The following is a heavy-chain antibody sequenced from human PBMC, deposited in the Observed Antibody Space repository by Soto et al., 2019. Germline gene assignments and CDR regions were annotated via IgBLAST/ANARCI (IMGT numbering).Heavy chain of an antibody. Sequence: PGGSLRLSCAASGFTFSSYGMKWVRQAPGKGLEWVSYISSSGSTIYYADSVKGRFTISRDNAKNSLYLQMNSLRAEDTAVYYCAREIAVIKDFDYWGQGTLVTVSS. CDR1: GFTFSSYG. CDR3: AREIAVIKDFDY. D-gene: IGHD3-22*01. J-gene: IGHJ4*02. CDR2: ISSSGSTI. V-gene: IGHV3-48*03.